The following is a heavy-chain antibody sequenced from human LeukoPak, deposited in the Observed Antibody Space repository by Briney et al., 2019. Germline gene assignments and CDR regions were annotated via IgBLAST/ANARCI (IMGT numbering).Heavy chain of an antibody. CDR2: IYYSGST. D-gene: IGHD6-13*01. CDR3: ARVYYSSSYDYWYFDL. J-gene: IGHJ2*01. Sequence: PSETLSLTCTVSGGSIRNYYWSWIRQPPGKGLEWIGYIYYSGSTNYNPSLKSRVTISVDTSKNQFSLKLSSVTAADTAMYYCARVYYSSSYDYWYFDLWGRGTLVTVSS. CDR1: GGSIRNYY. V-gene: IGHV4-59*01.